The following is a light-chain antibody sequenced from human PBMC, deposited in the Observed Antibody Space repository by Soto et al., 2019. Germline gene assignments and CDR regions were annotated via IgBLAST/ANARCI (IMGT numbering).Light chain of an antibody. CDR1: LSVSVY. CDR2: DAS. V-gene: IGKV3-11*01. CDR3: QQRSNWPPSIT. Sequence: VVLTQSPATLSLSPGERSTLSCRTSLSVSVYLDWYQQKPGQAPRLLISDASNRATGTPARFSGSGSGTDFTLTISSLEPEDFAVYYCQQRSNWPPSITFGQGTRREIK. J-gene: IGKJ5*01.